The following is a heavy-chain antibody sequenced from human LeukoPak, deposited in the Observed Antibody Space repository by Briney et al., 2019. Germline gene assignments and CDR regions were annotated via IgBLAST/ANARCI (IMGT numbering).Heavy chain of an antibody. Sequence: GGSLRLSCAASGFTFSSYWMSWVRQAPGKGLEWVANIKPDGSEKYCVGSVKGRFTISRDNAKNSLYLQMNGLRAEDTAVYYCARGDFDDYGDYVDAFEFWGQGTMVTVSA. V-gene: IGHV3-7*01. J-gene: IGHJ3*01. CDR1: GFTFSSYW. D-gene: IGHD4-17*01. CDR3: ARGDFDDYGDYVDAFEF. CDR2: IKPDGSEK.